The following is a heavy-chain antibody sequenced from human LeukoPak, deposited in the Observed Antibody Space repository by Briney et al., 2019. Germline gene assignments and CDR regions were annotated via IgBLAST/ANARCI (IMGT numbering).Heavy chain of an antibody. CDR3: ARVLVSAGFDY. CDR1: GFTFSSYE. Sequence: GGSLRLSCAASGFTFSSYEMNWVREAPGKGLEWVSYISSSGSTIYYADSVKGRFTISRDNAKNSMYLQMNSLRAEDTAVYYCARVLVSAGFDYWGQGTLVTVSS. V-gene: IGHV3-48*03. CDR2: ISSSGSTI. D-gene: IGHD1-14*01. J-gene: IGHJ4*02.